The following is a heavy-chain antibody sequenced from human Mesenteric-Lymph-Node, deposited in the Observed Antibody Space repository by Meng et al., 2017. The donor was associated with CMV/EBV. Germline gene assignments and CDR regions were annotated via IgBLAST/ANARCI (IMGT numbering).Heavy chain of an antibody. Sequence: GGSLRLSCAASGFTFSRYWMHWVRQAPGKGLVWVSRINSDGSSTSYADSVKGRFTISRDNAKNTLYLQMSSLRAEDTAVYYCAKVSGPRTIYYYYGMDVWGQGTTVTVSS. CDR3: AKVSGPRTIYYYYGMDV. J-gene: IGHJ6*02. D-gene: IGHD1-7*01. CDR2: INSDGSST. V-gene: IGHV3-74*01. CDR1: GFTFSRYW.